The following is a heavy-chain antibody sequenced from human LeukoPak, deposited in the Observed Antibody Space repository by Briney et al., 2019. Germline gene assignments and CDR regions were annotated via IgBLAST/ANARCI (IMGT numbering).Heavy chain of an antibody. V-gene: IGHV3-7*01. D-gene: IGHD6-13*01. CDR1: GFSFSSHW. CDR2: IRQDGSDK. CDR3: ARIAYVSTWYIDY. Sequence: GGALRVSSAAPGFSFSSHWMTRVRQGPGEGLERGANIRQDGSDKYSLDSVKGRFTISRDNAKNSLSLQMNSLRAEDTAVYYCARIAYVSTWYIDYWGQGTLVTVSS. J-gene: IGHJ4*02.